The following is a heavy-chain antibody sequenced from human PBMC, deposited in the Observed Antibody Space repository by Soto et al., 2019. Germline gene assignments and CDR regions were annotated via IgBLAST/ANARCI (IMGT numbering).Heavy chain of an antibody. CDR3: AREGYCSGGSCYSNLGDAFDI. D-gene: IGHD2-15*01. CDR2: IYYSGST. CDR1: GGSISSYY. J-gene: IGHJ3*02. V-gene: IGHV4-59*01. Sequence: PSETLSLTCTVSGGSISSYYWSWIRQPPGKGLEWIGYIYYSGSTNYNPSLKSRVTISVDTSKNQFSLKLSSVTAADTAVYYCAREGYCSGGSCYSNLGDAFDIWGQGTMVTV.